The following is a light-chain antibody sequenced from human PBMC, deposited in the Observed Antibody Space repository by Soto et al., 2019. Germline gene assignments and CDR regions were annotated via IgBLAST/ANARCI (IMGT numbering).Light chain of an antibody. CDR2: GAS. CDR1: QSVSSNH. Sequence: DIVLTQSPGTLSLSPGERATLSCRASQSVSSNHLAWYQQKPGQAPRLLIFGASSRATGILDRFSGSGSGTDFTLTISRLEPEDFAVYYCQQYGSSPSWTFGQGTKVDIK. V-gene: IGKV3-20*01. CDR3: QQYGSSPSWT. J-gene: IGKJ1*01.